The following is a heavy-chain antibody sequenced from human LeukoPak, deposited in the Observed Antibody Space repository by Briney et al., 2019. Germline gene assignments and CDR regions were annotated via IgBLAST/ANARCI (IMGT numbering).Heavy chain of an antibody. CDR3: AHGTMYQLDS. D-gene: IGHD2-2*01. Sequence: GGSLRLSCAASGFSFSSHGMSWVRQAPGKGLEWVSGIIGGAGSTYYADSVRGRFTISGDNSKNTLYLQMNSLRADDTAVYYCAHGTMYQLDSWGQGTLDTVSS. CDR2: IIGGAGST. J-gene: IGHJ4*02. CDR1: GFSFSSHG. V-gene: IGHV3-23*01.